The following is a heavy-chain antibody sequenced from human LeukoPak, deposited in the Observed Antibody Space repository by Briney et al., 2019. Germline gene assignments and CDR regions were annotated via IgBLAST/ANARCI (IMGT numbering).Heavy chain of an antibody. CDR2: IIPIFGTA. J-gene: IGHJ3*01. CDR3: ASGYDFVRDDAFDV. D-gene: IGHD5-12*01. CDR1: GGTFSSYA. V-gene: IGHV1-69*05. Sequence: SVKVSCKASGGTFSSYAISWVRQAPGQGLEWMGGIIPIFGTANYAQKLQGRVTMTTDTSTSTAYMELRSLRSDDTAVYYCASGYDFVRDDAFDVWGQGTMVTVSS.